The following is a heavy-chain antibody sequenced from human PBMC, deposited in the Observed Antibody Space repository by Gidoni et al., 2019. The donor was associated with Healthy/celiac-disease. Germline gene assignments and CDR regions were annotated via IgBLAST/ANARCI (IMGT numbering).Heavy chain of an antibody. Sequence: QVQLVESGGGLVKHGGSLRLSCAAAGFTFMGCYMSWIRQAPGKGLEWVSYISSSSSYTNYADSVKGRFTISRDNAKNSLYLQMNSLRAEDTAVYYCARAESGYSYGYYYYGMDVWGQGTTVTVSS. CDR3: ARAESGYSYGYYYYGMDV. CDR1: GFTFMGCY. J-gene: IGHJ6*02. V-gene: IGHV3-11*06. D-gene: IGHD5-18*01. CDR2: ISSSSSYT.